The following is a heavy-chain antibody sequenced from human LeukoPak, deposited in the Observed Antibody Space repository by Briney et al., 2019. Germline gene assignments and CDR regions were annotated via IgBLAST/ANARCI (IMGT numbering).Heavy chain of an antibody. D-gene: IGHD2-15*01. CDR2: IYYSGST. V-gene: IGHV4-39*07. Sequence: SETLSLTCTVSGGSISSSSYYWGWIRQPPGKGLEWIGSIYYSGSTYYNPSLKSRVTISVDTSKDQFSLKLSSVTAADTAVYYCAREKAPIYCSGGSCYGRYFDYWGQGTLVTVSS. J-gene: IGHJ4*02. CDR3: AREKAPIYCSGGSCYGRYFDY. CDR1: GGSISSSSYY.